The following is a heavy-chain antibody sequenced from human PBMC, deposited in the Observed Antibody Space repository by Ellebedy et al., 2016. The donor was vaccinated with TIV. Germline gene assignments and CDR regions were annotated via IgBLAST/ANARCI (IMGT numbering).Heavy chain of an antibody. CDR2: ISAYNGNT. CDR3: ARVPSKIAAAGTSRLFDP. Sequence: ASVKVSCKTSGYTFTNYGISWVRQAPGQRLEWMGWISAYNGNTNYAQKLQGRVTMTTDTSTSTAYMELSSLRSEDTAVYYCARVPSKIAAAGTSRLFDPWGQGTLVTVSS. V-gene: IGHV1-18*01. CDR1: GYTFTNYG. D-gene: IGHD6-13*01. J-gene: IGHJ5*02.